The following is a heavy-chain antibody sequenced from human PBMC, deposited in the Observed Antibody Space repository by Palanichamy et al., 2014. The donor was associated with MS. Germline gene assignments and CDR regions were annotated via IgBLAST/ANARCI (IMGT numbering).Heavy chain of an antibody. D-gene: IGHD1-14*01. CDR2: MYYTGST. Sequence: QVQLQESGPRTGEAFTRPCPSPALSLRLHQQWWLLLELDPPAPRKGLEWIGYMYYTGSTYYNPSLKSRVTISLGTSENQFSLKLSSVTAADTAVYYCARGPEPGWWGQGTLVTVSS. V-gene: IGHV4-31*03. CDR1: RLHQQWWLL. CDR3: ARGPEPGW. J-gene: IGHJ4*02.